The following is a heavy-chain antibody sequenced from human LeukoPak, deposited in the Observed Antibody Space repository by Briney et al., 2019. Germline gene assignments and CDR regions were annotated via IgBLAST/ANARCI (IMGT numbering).Heavy chain of an antibody. CDR3: ARVGPAGFCTSTSCYPYFDY. V-gene: IGHV4-30-4*01. CDR1: GDSISSGDYY. D-gene: IGHD2-2*01. CDR2: IYYSGST. J-gene: IGHJ4*02. Sequence: SETLSLTCTVSGDSISSGDYYWSWIRQPPGKGLEWIGYIYYSGSTYYNPSLKSRVTISVDTSKNQFSLKLSSVTAADTAVYYCARVGPAGFCTSTSCYPYFDYWGQGTLVTVSS.